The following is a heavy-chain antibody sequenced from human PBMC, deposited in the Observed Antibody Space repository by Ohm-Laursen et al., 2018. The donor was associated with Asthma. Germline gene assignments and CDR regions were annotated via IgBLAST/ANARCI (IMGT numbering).Heavy chain of an antibody. CDR1: GFTFSTYS. V-gene: IGHV3-48*04. D-gene: IGHD3-16*01. CDR3: ATNLPYEAENY. CDR2: ISSSSTTT. Sequence: SLRLSCSASGFTFSTYSMIWVRQAPGKGLEWVSYISSSSTTTYYADSVKGRFTISRDNAKNSLYLQMNSLRAEDTAVYYCATNLPYEAENYWGQGTLVTVSS. J-gene: IGHJ4*02.